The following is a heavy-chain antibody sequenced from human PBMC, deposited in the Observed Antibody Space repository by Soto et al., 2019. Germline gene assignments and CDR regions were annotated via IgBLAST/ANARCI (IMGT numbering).Heavy chain of an antibody. CDR3: ARELGSGPADIDY. Sequence: EVQLVESGGGLVKPGGSLRLSCAASGFTFSSYSMNWVRQAPGKGLEWVSSISSSSSYIYYADSVKGRFTISRDNAKNSQYLQMNSLRAEDTAVYYCARELGSGPADIDYWGQGTLVTVSS. D-gene: IGHD2-15*01. CDR2: ISSSSSYI. V-gene: IGHV3-21*01. CDR1: GFTFSSYS. J-gene: IGHJ4*02.